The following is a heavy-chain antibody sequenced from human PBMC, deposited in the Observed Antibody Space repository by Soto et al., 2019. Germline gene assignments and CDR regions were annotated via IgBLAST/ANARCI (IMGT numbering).Heavy chain of an antibody. D-gene: IGHD3-22*01. V-gene: IGHV5-10-1*01. CDR2: IDPSDSQT. J-gene: IGHJ4*02. CDR1: GYIFTNYW. Sequence: GESLKISCQGSGYIFTNYWIGWLRQKPGKGLEWMGRIDPSDSQTYYSPSFRGHVTISVTKSITTVFLQWSSLRASDTAMYYCARQIYDSDTGPNFQYYFDSWGQGTPVTVSS. CDR3: ARQIYDSDTGPNFQYYFDS.